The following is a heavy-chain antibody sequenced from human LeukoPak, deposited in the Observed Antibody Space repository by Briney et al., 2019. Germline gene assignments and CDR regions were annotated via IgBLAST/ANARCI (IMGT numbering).Heavy chain of an antibody. CDR3: TRDLGSGWYYDAFDI. CDR2: IGSKAYGGTT. CDR1: GFTFGDYA. V-gene: IGHV3-49*03. Sequence: GGSLRLSCTASGFTFGDYAMSWFRQAPGKGLEWVGFIGSKAYGGTTEYAASVKGRFTISRDDSKSIAYLQMNSLKTEDTAVYYCTRDLGSGWYYDAFDIWGQGTMVTVSS. J-gene: IGHJ3*02. D-gene: IGHD6-19*01.